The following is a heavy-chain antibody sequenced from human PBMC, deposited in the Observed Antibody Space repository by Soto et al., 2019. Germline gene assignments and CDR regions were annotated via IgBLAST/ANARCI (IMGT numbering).Heavy chain of an antibody. J-gene: IGHJ6*02. CDR3: ARVYDSSGYYYVGGVSYYYGMDV. Sequence: RRLSCAASGFTFSSYWMSWVRQAPGKGLEWVANIKQDGSEKYYVDSVKGRFTISRDNAKNSLYLQMNSLRAEDTAVYYCARVYDSSGYYYVGGVSYYYGMDVWGQGTTVTVSS. CDR2: IKQDGSEK. V-gene: IGHV3-7*01. D-gene: IGHD3-22*01. CDR1: GFTFSSYW.